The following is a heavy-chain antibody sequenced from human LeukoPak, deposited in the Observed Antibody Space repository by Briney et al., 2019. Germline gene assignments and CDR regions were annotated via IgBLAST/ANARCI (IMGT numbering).Heavy chain of an antibody. D-gene: IGHD2-8*01. V-gene: IGHV3-74*01. CDR2: INSDGSSI. Sequence: PGGSLRLSCAASGFTFSTYSMNWVRQAPGKGLVWVSRINSDGSSIDYADSVKGRFTISRDNAENTLYLQMNSLRAEDTAVYYCARIGTSDYWGQGTLVTVSS. J-gene: IGHJ4*02. CDR3: ARIGTSDY. CDR1: GFTFSTYS.